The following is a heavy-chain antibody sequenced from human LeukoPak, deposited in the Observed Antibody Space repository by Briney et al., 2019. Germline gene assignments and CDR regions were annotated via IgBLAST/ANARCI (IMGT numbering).Heavy chain of an antibody. J-gene: IGHJ6*02. CDR3: ARERYCSGGNCFVTYYYGMDV. Sequence: SVKVSCKASGGTFSSYAISWVRQAPGQGLEWMGGIIPIFGTANYAQKFQGRVTITADESTSTAYMELSSLRSEDTAVYYCARERYCSGGNCFVTYYYGMDVWGQGTTVTVSS. CDR2: IIPIFGTA. D-gene: IGHD2-15*01. V-gene: IGHV1-69*13. CDR1: GGTFSSYA.